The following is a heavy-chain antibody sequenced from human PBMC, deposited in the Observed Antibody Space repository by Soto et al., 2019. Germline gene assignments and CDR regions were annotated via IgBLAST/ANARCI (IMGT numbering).Heavy chain of an antibody. CDR1: GGSISSYY. Sequence: PSETLSLTCTVSGGSISSYYWSWIRQPPGKGLEWIGYIYYSGSTNYNPSLKSRVTISVDTSKNQFSLKLSSVTAADTAVYYCARRGYDFWSGYYYWFDPWGQGTLVTVSS. CDR3: ARRGYDFWSGYYYWFDP. CDR2: IYYSGST. V-gene: IGHV4-59*08. D-gene: IGHD3-3*01. J-gene: IGHJ5*02.